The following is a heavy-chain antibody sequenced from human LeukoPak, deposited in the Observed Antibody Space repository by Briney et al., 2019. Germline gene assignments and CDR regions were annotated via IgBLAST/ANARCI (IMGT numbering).Heavy chain of an antibody. J-gene: IGHJ3*02. D-gene: IGHD6-19*01. CDR2: ISYDGSNK. CDR1: GFTFSSYA. V-gene: IGHV3-30-3*01. Sequence: PGGSLRLSCAASGFTFSSYAMHWVRQAPGKGPEWVAVISYDGSNKYYADSVKGRFTISGDNSKNTLYLQMNSLRAEDTAVYYCARDPSAVAGIGAFDIWGQGTMVTVSS. CDR3: ARDPSAVAGIGAFDI.